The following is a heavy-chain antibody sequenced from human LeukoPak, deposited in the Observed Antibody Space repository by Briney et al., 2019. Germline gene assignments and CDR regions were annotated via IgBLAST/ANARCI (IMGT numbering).Heavy chain of an antibody. CDR1: GFTVSSNY. J-gene: IGHJ4*02. CDR3: ARGGSYYYDSSGYFH. D-gene: IGHD3-22*01. CDR2: IYSGGSK. V-gene: IGHV3-53*01. Sequence: GGSLRLSCAASGFTVSSNYMSWVRQAPGKGLEGVSVIYSGGSKYYADSVKGRFTISRDNSKNTLYLQMNSLRAEDTAVYYCARGGSYYYDSSGYFHWGQGTLVTVSS.